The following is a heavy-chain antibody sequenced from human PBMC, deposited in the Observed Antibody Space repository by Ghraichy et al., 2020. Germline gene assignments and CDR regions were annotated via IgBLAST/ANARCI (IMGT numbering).Heavy chain of an antibody. D-gene: IGHD7-27*01. V-gene: IGHV1-18*04. Sequence: ASVKVSCKASGYTFNSYGISWVRQAPGRGLEWMGWISAYNGNRNYVQKLQGRVTMTTDTSTSTAYMELRSLRSDDTAVYYCARDRDWGAVLPDAFDIWGQGTMVTVSS. CDR3: ARDRDWGAVLPDAFDI. CDR1: GYTFNSYG. CDR2: ISAYNGNR. J-gene: IGHJ3*02.